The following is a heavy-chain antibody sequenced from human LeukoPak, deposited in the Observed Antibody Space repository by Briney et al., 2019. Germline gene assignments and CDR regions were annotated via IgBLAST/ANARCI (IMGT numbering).Heavy chain of an antibody. CDR2: IIPIFGTA. CDR3: ARLGAAGRNYYYYYYMDV. Sequence: GSSVKVSCKASGGTFSSYAISWVRQAPGQGLEWMGGIIPIFGTANYAQKFQGRVTITADESTSTAYMELSSLRSEDTAVYYCARLGAAGRNYYYYYYMDVWGKGTTVTVSS. V-gene: IGHV1-69*01. CDR1: GGTFSSYA. D-gene: IGHD6-13*01. J-gene: IGHJ6*03.